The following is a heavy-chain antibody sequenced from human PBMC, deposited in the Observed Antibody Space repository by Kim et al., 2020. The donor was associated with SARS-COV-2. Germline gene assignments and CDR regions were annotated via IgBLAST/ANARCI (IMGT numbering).Heavy chain of an antibody. D-gene: IGHD5-12*01. CDR3: AKQGYIFELNTYSGMDL. J-gene: IGHJ6*02. V-gene: IGHV3-30*02. Sequence: LKGRFTASRDYSKYTLYLQMNSLTAEDTAVYYCAKQGYIFELNTYSGMDLWGQGTTVTVSS.